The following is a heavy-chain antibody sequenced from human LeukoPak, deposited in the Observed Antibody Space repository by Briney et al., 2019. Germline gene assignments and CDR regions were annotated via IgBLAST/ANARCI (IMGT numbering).Heavy chain of an antibody. CDR1: GGSISSGTYY. J-gene: IGHJ4*02. CDR3: ARGLGYDFWSGYPPFDY. CDR2: IYYSGST. Sequence: SETLSLTCTVSGGSISSGTYYWGWIRQPPGKGLEWIGSIYYSGSTYYNPSLKSRVTISVDTSKNQFSLKLTFVTAADTAVYYCARGLGYDFWSGYPPFDYWGQGTLVTVSS. V-gene: IGHV4-39*01. D-gene: IGHD3-3*01.